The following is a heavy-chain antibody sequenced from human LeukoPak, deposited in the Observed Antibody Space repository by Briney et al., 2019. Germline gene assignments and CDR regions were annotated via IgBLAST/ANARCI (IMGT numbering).Heavy chain of an antibody. V-gene: IGHV1-46*01. J-gene: IGHJ4*02. Sequence: GASVKVSCKASGYTFTSYYIHWMRQAPGQGLEWMGIINPGSGTTTYAQKFQGRVTMTRDTSTSTVYMELSSLRSDDTALYYCARGISGGSTVTYFFDYWGQGTLVTVSS. D-gene: IGHD4-11*01. CDR2: INPGSGTT. CDR3: ARGISGGSTVTYFFDY. CDR1: GYTFTSYY.